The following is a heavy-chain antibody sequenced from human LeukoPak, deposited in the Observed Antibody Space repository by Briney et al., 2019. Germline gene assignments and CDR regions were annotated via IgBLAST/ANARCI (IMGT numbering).Heavy chain of an antibody. CDR2: INPNSGGT. CDR1: GCTFTGYY. D-gene: IGHD1-26*01. V-gene: IGHV1-2*02. CDR3: ARGGIVGALLNY. J-gene: IGHJ4*02. Sequence: ASVTVSCKASGCTFTGYYMHWVRQAPGQGLEWMGWINPNSGGTNYAQKFQGRVTMTRGTSISTAYMELSRLRSDDTAVYYCARGGIVGALLNYWGQGTLVTVSS.